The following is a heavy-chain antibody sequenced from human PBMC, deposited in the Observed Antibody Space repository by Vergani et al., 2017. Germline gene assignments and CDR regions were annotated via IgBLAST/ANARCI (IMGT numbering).Heavy chain of an antibody. J-gene: IGHJ4*02. D-gene: IGHD2-15*01. V-gene: IGHV3-11*04. Sequence: VQLVESGGGLVKPGGSLRLSCAASGFTFSDYYMSWIRQAPGKGLEWVSYISSSGSTIYYADSVKGRFTISRDNAKNSLYLQMNSLRAEDTAVYYCARDSWMGYCSGGSCQGLFDYWGQGTLVTVSS. CDR3: ARDSWMGYCSGGSCQGLFDY. CDR2: ISSSGSTI. CDR1: GFTFSDYY.